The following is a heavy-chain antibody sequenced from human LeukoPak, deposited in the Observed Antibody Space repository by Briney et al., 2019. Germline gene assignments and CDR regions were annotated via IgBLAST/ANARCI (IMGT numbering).Heavy chain of an antibody. V-gene: IGHV3-21*01. Sequence: PGGSLRLSCAASGFTFSSYSMNWVRQAPGKGLEWVSSISSSSSYIYYADSVKGRFTISRDNAKNSLYLQMNSLRAEDTAVYYCARVRGGLRYFDYWGQGTLVTVSS. CDR2: ISSSSSYI. CDR1: GFTFSSYS. J-gene: IGHJ4*02. D-gene: IGHD3-10*01. CDR3: ARVRGGLRYFDY.